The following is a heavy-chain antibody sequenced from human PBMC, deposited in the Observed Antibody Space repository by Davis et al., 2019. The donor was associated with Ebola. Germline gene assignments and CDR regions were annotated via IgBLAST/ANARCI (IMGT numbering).Heavy chain of an antibody. CDR3: VRDAGWQRLDK. CDR2: IKQDGSEK. J-gene: IGHJ4*02. CDR1: GFTFSSYW. D-gene: IGHD4-23*01. Sequence: GESLKISCAASGFTFSSYWMSWVRQAPGKGLEWVANIKQDGSEKYYVDSVKGRFTISRDNAKNSLSLQMNSLRVEDTAVYYCVRDAGWQRLDKWGQGTLVTVSS. V-gene: IGHV3-7*01.